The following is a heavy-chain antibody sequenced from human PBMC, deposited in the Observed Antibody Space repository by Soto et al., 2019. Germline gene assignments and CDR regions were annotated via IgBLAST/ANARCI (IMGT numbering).Heavy chain of an antibody. CDR3: AKGRASDSYGDSPPEFDY. V-gene: IGHV3-30*18. J-gene: IGHJ4*02. Sequence: QVQLVESGGGVVQPGRSLRLSCAASGFTFSSFGMHWVRQAPGKGLEWVAAISFDGNSEYYAGSVKGRFTISRDTSKNTRYLQLNSLRTEDTAVYYCAKGRASDSYGDSPPEFDYWGQGTLVTVSS. CDR2: ISFDGNSE. D-gene: IGHD2-21*02. CDR1: GFTFSSFG.